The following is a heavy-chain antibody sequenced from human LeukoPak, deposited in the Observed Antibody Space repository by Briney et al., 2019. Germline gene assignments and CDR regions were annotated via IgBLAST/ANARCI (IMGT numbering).Heavy chain of an antibody. Sequence: PSETLSLTCAVYGGSFSGYYWSWIRQPPGKGLEWIGENNHSGSTNYNPSLKSRVTISVDTSKNQFSLKLSSVTAADTAVYYCARGSGSSWYRGGWFDPWGQGTLVTVSS. CDR2: NNHSGST. V-gene: IGHV4-34*01. D-gene: IGHD6-13*01. J-gene: IGHJ5*02. CDR3: ARGSGSSWYRGGWFDP. CDR1: GGSFSGYY.